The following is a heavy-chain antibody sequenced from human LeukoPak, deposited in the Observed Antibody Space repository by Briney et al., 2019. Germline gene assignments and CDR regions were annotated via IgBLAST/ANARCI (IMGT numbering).Heavy chain of an antibody. D-gene: IGHD2-2*01. Sequence: GGSLRLSCAASGFTFTDYWMHWVRQVAGKGLVWVSRINGDLTNKTYADSVKGRFTISRDNAKNTLYLQMNSLRAEDTAVYYCARAMPHDNWFNPWGQGSLVTVSS. V-gene: IGHV3-74*03. CDR3: ARAMPHDNWFNP. CDR1: GFTFTDYW. J-gene: IGHJ5*02. CDR2: INGDLTNK.